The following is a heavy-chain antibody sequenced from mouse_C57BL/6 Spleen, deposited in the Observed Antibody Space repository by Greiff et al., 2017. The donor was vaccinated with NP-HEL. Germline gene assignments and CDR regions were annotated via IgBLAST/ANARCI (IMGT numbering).Heavy chain of an antibody. Sequence: QVQLQQSGPELVKPGASVKISCKASGYAFSSSWMNWVKQRPGKGLEWIGRIYPGDGDTNYNGKFKGKATLTADKSSSTAYMQLSSLTYEDSAVYFCARGGYYSNYFYFDYWGQGTTLTVSS. D-gene: IGHD2-5*01. CDR1: GYAFSSSW. CDR3: ARGGYYSNYFYFDY. CDR2: IYPGDGDT. J-gene: IGHJ2*01. V-gene: IGHV1-82*01.